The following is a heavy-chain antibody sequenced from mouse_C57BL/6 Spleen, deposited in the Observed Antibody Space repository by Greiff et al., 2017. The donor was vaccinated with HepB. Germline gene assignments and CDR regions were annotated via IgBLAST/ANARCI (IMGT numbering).Heavy chain of an antibody. V-gene: IGHV14-4*01. J-gene: IGHJ4*01. Sequence: EVQLQQSGAELVRPGASVKLSCTASGFNIKDDYMHWVKQRPEQGLEWIGWIDPENGDTEYASKFQGKATITADTSSNTAYLQLSSLTSEDTAVYYCTTNPSYAMDYWGQGTSVTVSS. CDR1: GFNIKDDY. CDR3: TTNPSYAMDY. CDR2: IDPENGDT.